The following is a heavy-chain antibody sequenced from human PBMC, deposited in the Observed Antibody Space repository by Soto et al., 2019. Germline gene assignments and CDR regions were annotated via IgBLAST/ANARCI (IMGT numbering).Heavy chain of an antibody. V-gene: IGHV3-66*01. CDR1: GFTVSSNY. Sequence: GGSLRLSCTASGFTVSSNYMSWVRQAPGKGLEWVSVIYSGGSTYYADSVKGRFTISRDNSKNMLYLQMNSLRAEDTAVFYCARGFTQLLSAGHDYFDYWGQGTLVTVSS. CDR3: ARGFTQLLSAGHDYFDY. J-gene: IGHJ4*02. CDR2: IYSGGST. D-gene: IGHD2-21*02.